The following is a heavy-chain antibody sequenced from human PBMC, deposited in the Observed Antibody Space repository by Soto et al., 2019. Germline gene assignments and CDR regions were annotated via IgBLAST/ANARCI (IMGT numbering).Heavy chain of an antibody. Sequence: SETLPHTCSVSGSSINSNLYRWGWIRQSPGKGLEWIASIHNTGNIFYNPSLKSRVTLSIDTSQSQFSLHLSSVTAADTAVYYCARLYTGNYIMYYWGPGTLVTVSS. CDR1: GSSINSNLYR. D-gene: IGHD1-26*01. CDR2: IHNTGNI. J-gene: IGHJ4*02. V-gene: IGHV4-39*01. CDR3: ARLYTGNYIMYY.